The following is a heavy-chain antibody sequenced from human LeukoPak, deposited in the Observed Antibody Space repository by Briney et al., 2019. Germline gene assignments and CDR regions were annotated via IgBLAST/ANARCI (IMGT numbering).Heavy chain of an antibody. D-gene: IGHD4-17*01. CDR2: INPNSGGT. V-gene: IGHV1-2*02. CDR3: ARDGRHNDYGGYDFDY. Sequence: GASVKVSCKASGYTFSGYYMHWVRQAPGQGLERMGWINPNSGGTNYAQKFQGRVTMTRDTSISTAYMELSRLRSDDTAVYYCARDGRHNDYGGYDFDYWGQGTLVTVSS. J-gene: IGHJ4*02. CDR1: GYTFSGYY.